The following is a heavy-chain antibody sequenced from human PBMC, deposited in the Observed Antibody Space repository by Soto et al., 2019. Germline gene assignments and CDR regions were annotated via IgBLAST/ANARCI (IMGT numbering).Heavy chain of an antibody. J-gene: IGHJ4*02. D-gene: IGHD3-16*02. CDR2: IYYSGST. V-gene: IGHV4-59*01. CDR1: GGSISSYY. CDR3: ARGRLRLGELSVYYFDY. Sequence: SETLSLTCTVSGGSISSYYWSWIRQPPGKGLEWIGYIYYSGSTNYNPSLKSRVTISVDTSKNQFSLKLGSVTAADTAVYYCARGRLRLGELSVYYFDYWGQGTLVTVSS.